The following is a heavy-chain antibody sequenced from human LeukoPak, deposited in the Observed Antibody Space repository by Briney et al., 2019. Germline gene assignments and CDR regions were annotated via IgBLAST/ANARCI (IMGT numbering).Heavy chain of an antibody. J-gene: IGHJ6*02. CDR1: GFTFSSYE. Sequence: GGSLRLSCEASGFTFSSYEMHWVRQAPGKGLEWVSYISSSGSTIYYADSVKGRFTISRDNAKNSLYLQMNSLRAEDTAVYYCARDLAPSYYGMDVWGQGTTVTVSS. CDR3: ARDLAPSYYGMDV. D-gene: IGHD2-15*01. V-gene: IGHV3-48*03. CDR2: ISSSGSTI.